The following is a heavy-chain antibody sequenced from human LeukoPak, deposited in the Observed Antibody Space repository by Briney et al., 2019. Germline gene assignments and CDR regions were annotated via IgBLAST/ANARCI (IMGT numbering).Heavy chain of an antibody. CDR3: VRDHQKSYGSGSYLFLFDY. V-gene: IGHV3-48*03. CDR1: GFTFSSYE. CDR2: VSSSGSTI. D-gene: IGHD3-10*01. J-gene: IGHJ4*02. Sequence: PGGSLRLSCAASGFTFSSYEMNWVRQAPGKGLEWVSYVSSSGSTIYYADSVKGRFTISRDNAKNSLYLQMNSLRAEDTAVYYCVRDHQKSYGSGSYLFLFDYWGQGTLVTVSS.